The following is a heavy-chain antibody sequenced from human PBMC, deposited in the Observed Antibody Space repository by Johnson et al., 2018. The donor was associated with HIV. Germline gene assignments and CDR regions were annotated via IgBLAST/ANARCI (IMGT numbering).Heavy chain of an antibody. CDR1: GFTLSSDW. J-gene: IGHJ3*01. CDR3: GRGMAAAN. Sequence: VQLVESGGGLVQPGGSLRLSCAASGFTLSSDWMRWVRQVPGKRPEWLANINPDGSQKYYVDSVTGRFTISRDNADNSLSLQMNSLTVDDTAIYYCGRGMAAANWGQGTMVTVSS. D-gene: IGHD6-13*01. V-gene: IGHV3-7*03. CDR2: INPDGSQK.